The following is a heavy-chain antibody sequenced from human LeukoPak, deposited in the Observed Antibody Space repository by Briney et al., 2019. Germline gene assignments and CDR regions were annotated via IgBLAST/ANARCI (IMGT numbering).Heavy chain of an antibody. D-gene: IGHD6-19*01. CDR1: GGSFSGYY. Sequence: SETLSLTCAVYGGSFSGYYWSWIRQPPGKGLEWIGEINHSGSTNYNPSLKSRVTISVDTSKNQFSLKLSSVTAADTAAYYCARGFSSGWYRSRNFFDYWGQGTLVTVSS. J-gene: IGHJ4*02. V-gene: IGHV4-34*01. CDR2: INHSGST. CDR3: ARGFSSGWYRSRNFFDY.